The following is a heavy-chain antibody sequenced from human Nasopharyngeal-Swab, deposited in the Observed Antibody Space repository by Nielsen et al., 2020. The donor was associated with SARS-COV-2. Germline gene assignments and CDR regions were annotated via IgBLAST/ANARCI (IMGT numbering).Heavy chain of an antibody. V-gene: IGHV3-7*01. J-gene: IGHJ4*02. CDR2: IKQDGSEK. CDR1: GSTFRAYW. D-gene: IGHD3-10*01. Sequence: GGSLRLSCVAFGSTFRAYWMSWVRQAPAKGLEWVASIKQDGSEKNYVDSVKGRFTISRDNAKNSLFLQMDSLRTEDTAFYYCARVGGRTSPMGSWGQGTLVTVSS. CDR3: ARVGGRTSPMGS.